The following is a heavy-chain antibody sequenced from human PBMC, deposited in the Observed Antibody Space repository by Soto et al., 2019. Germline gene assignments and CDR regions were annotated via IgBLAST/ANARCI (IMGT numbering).Heavy chain of an antibody. Sequence: PSETLSLTCTVSGGSISSYYWSWIRQPPGKGLEWIGYIYYSGSTNYNPSLKSRVTISVDTSKNQFSLKLSSVTAADTAVYYCAREIHGAYGFDYYYYMDVWGKGTTVTVSS. CDR3: AREIHGAYGFDYYYYMDV. CDR2: IYYSGST. CDR1: GGSISSYY. D-gene: IGHD4-17*01. V-gene: IGHV4-59*12. J-gene: IGHJ6*03.